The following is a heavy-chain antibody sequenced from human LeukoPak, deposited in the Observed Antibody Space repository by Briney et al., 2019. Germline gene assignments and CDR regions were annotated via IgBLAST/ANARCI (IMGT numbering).Heavy chain of an antibody. CDR1: GFTFSSYA. J-gene: IGHJ3*02. Sequence: PGGSLRLSCAASGFTFSSYAMHWVRQAPGKGLEWVAVISYVGSNKYYADSVKGRFTISRDNSKNTLYLQMNSLRAEDTAVYYCAREFPLNYYDSRALGAFDIWGQGTMVTVSS. CDR2: ISYVGSNK. V-gene: IGHV3-30-3*01. CDR3: AREFPLNYYDSRALGAFDI. D-gene: IGHD3-22*01.